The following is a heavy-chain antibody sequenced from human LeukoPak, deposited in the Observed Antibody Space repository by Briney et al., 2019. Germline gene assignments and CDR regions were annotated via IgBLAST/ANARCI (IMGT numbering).Heavy chain of an antibody. V-gene: IGHV3-9*01. J-gene: IGHJ4*02. Sequence: TGRSLRLSCAASGFTFDDYAMHWVRHAPGKGLEWVPGISWNSGSIGYADSVKGRFTISRDNAKNSLYLQMNSLRAEDTALYYCAKAQVGELLYDGWDYWGQGTLVTVSS. CDR3: AKAQVGELLYDGWDY. CDR2: ISWNSGSI. D-gene: IGHD3-10*01. CDR1: GFTFDDYA.